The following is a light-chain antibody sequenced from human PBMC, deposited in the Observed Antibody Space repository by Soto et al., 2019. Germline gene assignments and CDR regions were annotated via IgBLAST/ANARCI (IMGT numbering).Light chain of an antibody. Sequence: DIVMTQSPLSLPVTPGEPASISCRSSESLLHSNGYNYLDWYLQTPGQSPQLLIYLGSNRASGVPDSFSGGGSGTDFTLNISRVEAEDVRVYYCMQTLPLWTFGQGTKVEIK. CDR2: LGS. CDR3: MQTLPLWT. V-gene: IGKV2-28*01. CDR1: ESLLHSNGYNY. J-gene: IGKJ1*01.